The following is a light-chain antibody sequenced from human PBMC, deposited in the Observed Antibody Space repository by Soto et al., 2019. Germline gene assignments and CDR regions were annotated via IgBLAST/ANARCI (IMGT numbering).Light chain of an antibody. CDR2: SAS. CDR3: QKCDAAPFT. Sequence: DIQMTQSPSSLSASVGDSVTITCRASQGINNYLAWYQQKPGKVPVLLIYSASTLKSGVPSRFSGRGAGTDFTLTISSLQPEDFATYYCQKCDAAPFTFGPGTTVDIK. J-gene: IGKJ3*01. V-gene: IGKV1-27*01. CDR1: QGINNY.